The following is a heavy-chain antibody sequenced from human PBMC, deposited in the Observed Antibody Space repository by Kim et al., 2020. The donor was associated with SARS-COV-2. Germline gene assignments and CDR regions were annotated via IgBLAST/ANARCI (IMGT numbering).Heavy chain of an antibody. V-gene: IGHV3-66*01. CDR3: ATVVFYYDAGYFKN. D-gene: IGHD3-22*01. Sequence: AESRKGRLSISRDRSKKPLYLQMNSLRAEDTAVYYCATVVFYYDAGYFKNWGQGTLVIVSS. J-gene: IGHJ1*01.